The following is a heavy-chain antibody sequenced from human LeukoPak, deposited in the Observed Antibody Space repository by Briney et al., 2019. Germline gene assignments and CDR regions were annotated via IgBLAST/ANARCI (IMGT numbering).Heavy chain of an antibody. CDR2: IYSGGST. Sequence: GGSLRLSCAASGFTVSSNYMSWVRQTPGKGLEWVSVIYSGGSTYYADSVKGRFTISRDSSNNTLYLQMNSLRAEDTAVYYCASIIVVVPAGEYYFDYWGQGTLVTVSS. J-gene: IGHJ4*02. CDR3: ASIIVVVPAGEYYFDY. D-gene: IGHD2-2*01. V-gene: IGHV3-66*01. CDR1: GFTVSSNY.